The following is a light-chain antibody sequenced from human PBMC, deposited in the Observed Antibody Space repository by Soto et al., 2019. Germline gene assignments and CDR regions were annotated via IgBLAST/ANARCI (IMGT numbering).Light chain of an antibody. V-gene: IGKV1-12*01. CDR3: QRANSFPIT. J-gene: IGKJ5*01. CDR1: QGSSSW. CDR2: AAS. Sequence: DIQMTQSPSSVSASVGDRVTITCRASQGSSSWLAWYQQKPGKAPKLLISAASSFRSGVTSRFSGSGSGTDFTITSSRLQHEDFATYYCQRANSFPITFGQGTRLEIK.